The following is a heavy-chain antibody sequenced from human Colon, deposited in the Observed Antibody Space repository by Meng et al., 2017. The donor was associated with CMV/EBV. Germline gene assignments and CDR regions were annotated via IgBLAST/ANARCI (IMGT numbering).Heavy chain of an antibody. CDR1: VYRFSSYG. D-gene: IGHD5-12*01. V-gene: IGHV1-18*01. CDR2: IGAHTGNT. J-gene: IGHJ4*02. CDR3: ARDKGGYAGGGDH. Sequence: TASVYRFSSYGFSWVRQAPGQGLEWMGWIGAHTGNTNYAQKFQDRVTMTTDMSTSTAYMELRSLRSDDTAVYYCARDKGGYAGGGDHWGQGTLVTVSS.